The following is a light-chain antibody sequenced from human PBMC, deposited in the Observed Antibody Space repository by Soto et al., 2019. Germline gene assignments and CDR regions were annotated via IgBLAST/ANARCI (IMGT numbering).Light chain of an antibody. Sequence: EIVLTQSPATLSLSPGETATLSCRASQSVSSSLAWYQQKPGQTPRLLIYDASNRATGIPARFSGSGSGSDFTLTVSGLEPEDFAVYYCQQRSSWPLTFGGGTKVEIK. V-gene: IGKV3-11*01. J-gene: IGKJ4*01. CDR1: QSVSSS. CDR2: DAS. CDR3: QQRSSWPLT.